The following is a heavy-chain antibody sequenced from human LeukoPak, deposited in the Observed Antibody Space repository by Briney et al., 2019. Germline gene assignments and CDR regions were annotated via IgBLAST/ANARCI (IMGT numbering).Heavy chain of an antibody. CDR1: GYTFTGYY. D-gene: IGHD3-10*01. J-gene: IGHJ4*02. Sequence: GASVKVSCKASGYTFTGYYMHWVRQAPGQGLEWMGWINPNSGGTNYAQKFQGRVTMTRDTSISTAYMELSRLRSDDTAVYYCARSPLYYYGSGSYWKFDYWGQGTLVTVSS. CDR2: INPNSGGT. CDR3: ARSPLYYYGSGSYWKFDY. V-gene: IGHV1-2*02.